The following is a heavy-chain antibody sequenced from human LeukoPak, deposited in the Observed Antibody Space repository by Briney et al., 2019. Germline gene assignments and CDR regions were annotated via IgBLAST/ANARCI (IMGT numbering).Heavy chain of an antibody. Sequence: ASVKVSCKASGDTFTSYGFTWVRQAPGQGLEWMGWISAYNGNTNYAQKLQGRITMTTDTSTTTVYMELRSLRSDDTAMYYCARGGASGPQGFDYWGQGTPVTVSS. CDR2: ISAYNGNT. CDR1: GDTFTSYG. D-gene: IGHD1-26*01. CDR3: ARGGASGPQGFDY. J-gene: IGHJ4*02. V-gene: IGHV1-18*01.